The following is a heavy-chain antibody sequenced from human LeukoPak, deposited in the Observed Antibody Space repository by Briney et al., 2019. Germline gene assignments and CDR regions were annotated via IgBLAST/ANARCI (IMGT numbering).Heavy chain of an antibody. Sequence: ASVKVSCKPSGYTFTNYYIHWVRQAPGQGPGWVGWINPASAGAAFAPKFQGRVSMTWDSSITTAYMDLTSLRSDGTAIYYCARQLGNYYRAFDYWGQGTLVTVSS. CDR3: ARQLGNYYRAFDY. V-gene: IGHV1-2*02. CDR1: GYTFTNYY. J-gene: IGHJ4*02. D-gene: IGHD1-26*01. CDR2: INPASAGA.